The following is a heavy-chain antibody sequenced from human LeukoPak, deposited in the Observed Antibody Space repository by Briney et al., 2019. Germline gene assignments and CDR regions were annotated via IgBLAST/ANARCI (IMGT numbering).Heavy chain of an antibody. CDR1: GGSISSDF. V-gene: IGHV4-59*01. J-gene: IGHJ3*02. CDR2: MYHTGIS. CDR3: ARDKAQSDAFDI. Sequence: SETLSLTCTVSGGSISSDFWSWIRQLPGKGLEWIGYMYHTGISNYNPSLKSRVTISVDTSKKQISLKLRSVTAADTAVYFCARDKAQSDAFDIWGQGTMVTVSS.